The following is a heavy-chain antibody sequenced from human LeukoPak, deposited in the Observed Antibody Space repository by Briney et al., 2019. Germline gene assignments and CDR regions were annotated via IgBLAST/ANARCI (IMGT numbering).Heavy chain of an antibody. CDR3: AKGYPGIAAAGHYFDY. CDR2: ISGSGGST. D-gene: IGHD6-13*01. V-gene: IGHV3-23*01. J-gene: IGHJ4*02. Sequence: GGSLRLSCAASGFTFSSYAMSWVRQAPGEGLEWVSAISGSGGSTYYADSVKGRFTISRDNSKNTLYLQMNSLRAEDTAVYYCAKGYPGIAAAGHYFDYWGQGTLVTVSS. CDR1: GFTFSSYA.